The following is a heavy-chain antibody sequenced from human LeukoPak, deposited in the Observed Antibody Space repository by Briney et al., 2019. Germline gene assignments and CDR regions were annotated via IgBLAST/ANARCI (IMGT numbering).Heavy chain of an antibody. J-gene: IGHJ3*02. V-gene: IGHV4-59*01. CDR1: GGSISSYY. Sequence: SETLSLTCTVSGGSISSYYWSWIRQPPGKGLEWIGYIYYSGSTNYNPSLRSRVIISVDTSKNQFSLKLSSVTAADTAVYYCARGIFGVIINAFDIWGQGAMVTVSS. D-gene: IGHD3-3*01. CDR2: IYYSGST. CDR3: ARGIFGVIINAFDI.